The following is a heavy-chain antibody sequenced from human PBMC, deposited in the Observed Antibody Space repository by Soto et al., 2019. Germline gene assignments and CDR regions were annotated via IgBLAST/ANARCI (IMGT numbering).Heavy chain of an antibody. CDR2: IWSDGSYD. CDR3: ARGTGPGSFLIDY. D-gene: IGHD3-10*01. CDR1: GFIFSNYA. V-gene: IGHV3-33*01. J-gene: IGHJ4*02. Sequence: QVQLVESGGGVVQPGRSLRLSCATSGFIFSNYAMHWVRQAPGQGLEWVALIWSDGSYDNYAESVKGRFTISRDNSKNTLYVQMNSLRVEDTAVYFCARGTGPGSFLIDYWGQGTWSPSPQ.